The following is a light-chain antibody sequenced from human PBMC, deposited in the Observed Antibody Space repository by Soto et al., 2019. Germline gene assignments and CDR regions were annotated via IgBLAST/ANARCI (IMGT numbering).Light chain of an antibody. V-gene: IGLV2-18*02. Sequence: QSALTQPPSVSGSPGQSVAISCTGTSSDVGSYNRVSWYQQPPGTAPKLMIYEVSSRPSGVPDRFSGSKSGNTASLTISGLQAEDEADYYCISYTSSSTYVFGTGTKLTVL. J-gene: IGLJ1*01. CDR2: EVS. CDR3: ISYTSSSTYV. CDR1: SSDVGSYNR.